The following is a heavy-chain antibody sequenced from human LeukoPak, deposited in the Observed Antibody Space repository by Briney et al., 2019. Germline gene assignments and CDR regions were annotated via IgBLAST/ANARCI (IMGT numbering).Heavy chain of an antibody. D-gene: IGHD3-10*01. CDR2: INPSGGRT. CDR1: GGTFSSYA. Sequence: ASVTVSCKASGGTFSSYAISWVRQAPGQGLEWMGMINPSGGRTTYAKKFQGRVTMTRDTSTNTVYTELSSLRSDDTAVYYCARDYYGGHNLYNFDFWGQGTRVIVSS. J-gene: IGHJ4*02. V-gene: IGHV1-46*01. CDR3: ARDYYGGHNLYNFDF.